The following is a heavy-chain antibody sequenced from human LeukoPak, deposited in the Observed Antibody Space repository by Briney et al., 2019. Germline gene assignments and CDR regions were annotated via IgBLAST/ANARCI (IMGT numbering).Heavy chain of an antibody. CDR1: GFTFSTYW. CDR3: ARDRETTVTTLDF. J-gene: IGHJ4*02. V-gene: IGHV3-74*03. CDR2: INGDGSST. D-gene: IGHD4-11*01. Sequence: GGSLRLSCVASGFTFSTYWMHWVRQVPGKRLVWVSRINGDGSSTTYADSVEGRFTISRDNANNTLYLQMNSLRAEDTAVYYCARDRETTVTTLDFWGQGTVVTVSS.